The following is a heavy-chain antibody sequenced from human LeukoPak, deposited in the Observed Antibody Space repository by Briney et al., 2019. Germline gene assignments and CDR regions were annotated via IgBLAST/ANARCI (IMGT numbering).Heavy chain of an antibody. CDR3: AKASGYCSSTTSCYLYFDY. CDR1: GFTFSSYA. Sequence: GGSLRLSCAASGFTFSSYAMSGVRQAPGKGLEWVSGINNSGGSTYYADSVKGRFTISRDNSKNTLYLRMNSLRDEDTAVYYCAKASGYCSSTTSCYLYFDYWGQGNLVTVSS. J-gene: IGHJ4*02. V-gene: IGHV3-23*01. CDR2: INNSGGST. D-gene: IGHD2-2*01.